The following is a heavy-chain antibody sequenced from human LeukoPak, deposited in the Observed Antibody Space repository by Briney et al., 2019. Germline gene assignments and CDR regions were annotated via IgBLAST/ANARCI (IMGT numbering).Heavy chain of an antibody. CDR1: GGSISTYY. V-gene: IGHV4-59*01. Sequence: SETLSLTCTVSGGSISTYYWSWIRQPPGKGLEWIGNIYYSGTTNYNPSLKSRVTISVDTSKKQFSLKLSPVTAADTAVYYCARAYYDSSGLFDPWGQGTLVTVSS. CDR3: ARAYYDSSGLFDP. J-gene: IGHJ5*02. CDR2: IYYSGTT. D-gene: IGHD3-22*01.